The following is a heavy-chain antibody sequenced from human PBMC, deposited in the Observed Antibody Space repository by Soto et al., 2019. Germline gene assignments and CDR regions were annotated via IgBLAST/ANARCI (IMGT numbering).Heavy chain of an antibody. D-gene: IGHD4-17*01. CDR1: GGSVNSGSYY. CDR3: ARDRHMGPTAGYYYYGMDV. V-gene: IGHV4-61*01. CDR2: IYYSGST. Sequence: PSETLSLTCTVSGGSVNSGSYYWSWIRQPPGKGLEWIGYIYYSGSTNYNPSLKSRVTISVDTSKNQFSLKLSSVTAADTAVYYCARDRHMGPTAGYYYYGMDVWGQGTTVTVSS. J-gene: IGHJ6*02.